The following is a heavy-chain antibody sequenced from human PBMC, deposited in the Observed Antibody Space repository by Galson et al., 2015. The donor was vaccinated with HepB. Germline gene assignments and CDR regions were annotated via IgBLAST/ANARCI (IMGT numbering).Heavy chain of an antibody. V-gene: IGHV3-23*01. CDR3: AKLRSIVAWELRSSWFDP. CDR1: GFTFSSYA. Sequence: LRLSCAASGFTFSSYAMSWVRQAPGKGLEWVSAISGSGGSTYYADSVKGRFTISRDNSKNTLYLQMNSLRAEDTAVYYCAKLRSIVAWELRSSWFDPWGQGTLVTVSS. CDR2: ISGSGGST. D-gene: IGHD1-26*01. J-gene: IGHJ5*02.